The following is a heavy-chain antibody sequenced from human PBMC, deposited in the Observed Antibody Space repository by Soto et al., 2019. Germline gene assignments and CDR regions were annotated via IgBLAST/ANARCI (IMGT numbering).Heavy chain of an antibody. Sequence: QVQLVQSGAEVKKPGSSVKVSCKASGGTFSSYTISWVRQAPGQGLEWMGRIIPILGIANYAQKFQGRVTITADKSTRTAYMELSSLRSEDTAVYYCARNGEVGFGELFSGYFQHWGQGTLVTVSS. CDR3: ARNGEVGFGELFSGYFQH. D-gene: IGHD3-10*01. CDR2: IIPILGIA. V-gene: IGHV1-69*02. CDR1: GGTFSSYT. J-gene: IGHJ1*01.